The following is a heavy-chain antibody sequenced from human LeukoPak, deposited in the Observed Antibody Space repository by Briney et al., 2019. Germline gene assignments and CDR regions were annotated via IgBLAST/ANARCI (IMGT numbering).Heavy chain of an antibody. J-gene: IGHJ3*02. D-gene: IGHD2-2*01. CDR1: GGSISSGGYY. CDR3: ARRTGFRSSTSRLAFDI. Sequence: SETLSLTCSVSGGSISSGGYYWSWIRQPPGKGLEWIGYIYRSGSTYYNPSLKSRVTISVDRSKNQFSLKLSSVTAADTAVYYCARRTGFRSSTSRLAFDIWGQGTMVTVSS. CDR2: IYRSGST. V-gene: IGHV4-30-2*01.